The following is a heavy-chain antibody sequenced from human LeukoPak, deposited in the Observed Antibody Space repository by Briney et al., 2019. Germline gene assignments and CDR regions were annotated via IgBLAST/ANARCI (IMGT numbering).Heavy chain of an antibody. D-gene: IGHD5-24*01. Sequence: PSETLSLTCSVSGGSISNYNWNWIRQSAGKGLEWIGRIYNSGSANYNPSLRSRVSMSVDTSKNQFSLKMSSVTAADTAVYYCARGADAYKVAYWSPGTLVTVSS. CDR2: IYNSGSA. J-gene: IGHJ4*02. CDR3: ARGADAYKVAY. V-gene: IGHV4-4*07. CDR1: GGSISNYN.